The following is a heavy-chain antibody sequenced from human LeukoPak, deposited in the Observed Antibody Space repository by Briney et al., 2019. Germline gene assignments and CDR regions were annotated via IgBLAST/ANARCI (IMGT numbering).Heavy chain of an antibody. CDR2: ISYDGGNK. CDR3: AKALYSGSWYGDY. J-gene: IGHJ4*02. Sequence: PGRSLRLSCAAYGFTFSSYGMHWVRQAPGKGLEWVAIISYDGGNKYYADSVQGRFTISRDNSKNTLYLQMNSLRTEDTAVYYCAKALYSGSWYGDYWGQGTLVTVSP. CDR1: GFTFSSYG. V-gene: IGHV3-30*18. D-gene: IGHD6-13*01.